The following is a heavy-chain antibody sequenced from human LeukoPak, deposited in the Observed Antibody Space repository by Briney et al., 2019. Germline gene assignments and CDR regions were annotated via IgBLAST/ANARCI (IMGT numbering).Heavy chain of an antibody. V-gene: IGHV3-23*01. J-gene: IGHJ3*02. Sequence: PGGSLRLSCAASGFTFSSYAMNWVRQAPGKGLERVPNISGSGGRTYYADSVKGRFTISRDNSKNTLYLQMSSLRAEDTAVYYCTKPARTDAFDIWGLGTMVTVSS. CDR2: ISGSGGRT. D-gene: IGHD1-14*01. CDR1: GFTFSSYA. CDR3: TKPARTDAFDI.